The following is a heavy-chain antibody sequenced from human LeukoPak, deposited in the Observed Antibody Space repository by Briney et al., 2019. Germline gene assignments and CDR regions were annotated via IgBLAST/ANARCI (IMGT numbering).Heavy chain of an antibody. J-gene: IGHJ4*02. CDR1: GGSISSNY. Sequence: SETLSLTCTVSGGSISSNYWSWVRQPPGKGLEWIGYIYYSGSTNYNPSLKSRVTISLDTSKNQFSLNLSSVTAADTAVYYCARTQRGSSPSDYWGQGTLVTVSS. CDR3: ARTQRGSSPSDY. CDR2: IYYSGST. V-gene: IGHV4-59*08. D-gene: IGHD6-13*01.